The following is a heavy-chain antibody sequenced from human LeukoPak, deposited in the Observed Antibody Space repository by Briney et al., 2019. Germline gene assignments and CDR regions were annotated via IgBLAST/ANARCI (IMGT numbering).Heavy chain of an antibody. CDR2: ISYDGSNK. V-gene: IGHV3-30-3*01. D-gene: IGHD3-16*01. CDR1: GFTFSSYA. J-gene: IGHJ4*02. Sequence: GRSLRLSCAASGFTFSSYAMHWVRQAPGKGLEWVAVISYDGSNKYYADSVKGRFTISRDNSKNTLYLQMNSLRAEDTAVYYCARDLAPYDYVWGPLYWGQGTLVTVSS. CDR3: ARDLAPYDYVWGPLY.